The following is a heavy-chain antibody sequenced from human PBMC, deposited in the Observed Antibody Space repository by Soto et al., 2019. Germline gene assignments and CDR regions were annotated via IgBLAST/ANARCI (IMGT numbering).Heavy chain of an antibody. CDR3: VKGNQLLRYYFDY. V-gene: IGHV3-64D*06. Sequence: GGSLRLSCAASGFTFSSYAMHWVRQAPGKGLEWVAGITSNGDNTYHADSVKGRFTISRDNSKNTLYLQMSSLRVEDTAVYYCVKGNQLLRYYFDYWGRGALVTVSS. CDR1: GFTFSSYA. CDR2: ITSNGDNT. D-gene: IGHD2-2*01. J-gene: IGHJ4*02.